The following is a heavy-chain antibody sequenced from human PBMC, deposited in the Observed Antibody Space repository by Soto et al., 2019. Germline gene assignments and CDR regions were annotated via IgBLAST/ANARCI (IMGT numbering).Heavy chain of an antibody. CDR1: SGSVRSGGYY. CDR3: ARAVSPPYPDLSADYYRRLYYFDS. V-gene: IGHV4-31*11. D-gene: IGHD3-9*01. J-gene: IGHJ4*01. Sequence: QIQLQESGPGLVRPSETLSLTCAASSGSVRSGGYYWSWIRQHPGGGLEWIGNIYYSGKTYYSPSLQSRLTLSIDTSKNQFSLRLTSVTAADTAIYYCARAVSPPYPDLSADYYRRLYYFDSWGQGTLVTVSS. CDR2: IYYSGKT.